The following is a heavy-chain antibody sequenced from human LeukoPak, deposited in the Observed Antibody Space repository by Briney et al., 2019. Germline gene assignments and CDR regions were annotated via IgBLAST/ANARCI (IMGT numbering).Heavy chain of an antibody. CDR1: GFTFSSYS. V-gene: IGHV3-48*04. CDR3: ARDRARGMATITMGAHYYYYGMDV. Sequence: GGSLRLSCAASGFTFSSYSMNWVRQAPGKGLEWVSYISSSSSTIYYADSVKGRFTISRDNAKNSLYLQMNSLRAEDTAVYYCARDRARGMATITMGAHYYYYGMDVWGQGTTVTVSS. J-gene: IGHJ6*02. CDR2: ISSSSSTI. D-gene: IGHD5-24*01.